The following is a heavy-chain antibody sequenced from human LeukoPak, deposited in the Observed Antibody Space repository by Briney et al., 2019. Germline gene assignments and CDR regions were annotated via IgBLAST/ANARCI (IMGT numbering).Heavy chain of an antibody. CDR2: IYYSGST. Sequence: SGTLSLTCPVSGGSLSSHYWSWLRQPPGKGLEWIGYIYYSGSTNYKPSLNSRVTISVDTSKNQFSLKLSSVTAADTAVYYCARVGGTSHALDDWGQGSLVTVSS. CDR1: GGSLSSHY. D-gene: IGHD3-10*01. CDR3: ARVGGTSHALDD. J-gene: IGHJ4*02. V-gene: IGHV4-59*11.